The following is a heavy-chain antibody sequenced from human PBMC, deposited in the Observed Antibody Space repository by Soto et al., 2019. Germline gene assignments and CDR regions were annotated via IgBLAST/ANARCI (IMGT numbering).Heavy chain of an antibody. D-gene: IGHD1-26*01. J-gene: IGHJ6*02. CDR3: ARIKWGLDYYTGMDV. CDR2: INPKSAAT. Sequence: ASVKASCKAPGDSVSGYFIQWVRQSPGQGLEWVAWINPKSAATNYAKKFQGRVSLTWDTSFSTAYMELPRLRPDDTAVYYCARIKWGLDYYTGMDVWGQGTTVTVSS. CDR1: GDSVSGYF. V-gene: IGHV1-2*02.